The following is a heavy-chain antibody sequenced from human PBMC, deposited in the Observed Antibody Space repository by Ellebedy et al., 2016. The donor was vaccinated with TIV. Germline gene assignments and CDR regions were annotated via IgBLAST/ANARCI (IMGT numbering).Heavy chain of an antibody. CDR3: ASHLIMITFGGTPDAFDI. CDR2: IYPGDSDT. J-gene: IGHJ3*02. CDR1: GYLFTSYW. D-gene: IGHD3-16*01. V-gene: IGHV5-51*01. Sequence: ASVKVSCEGSGYLFTSYWIGWVRQMPGRGLEWMGIIYPGDSDTRYSPSFQGQVTISADKSISTAYLQWSSLKASDTAMYYCASHLIMITFGGTPDAFDIWGQGTMVTVSS.